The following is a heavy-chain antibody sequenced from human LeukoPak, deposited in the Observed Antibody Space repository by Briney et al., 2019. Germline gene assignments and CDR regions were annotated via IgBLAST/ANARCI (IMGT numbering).Heavy chain of an antibody. D-gene: IGHD6-19*01. CDR3: ARHAVAGVVDY. CDR1: GFSLSTSGMR. V-gene: IGHV2-70*04. J-gene: IGHJ4*02. Sequence: SGPALVKPTQTLTLTCTFSGFSLSTSGMRVGWIRQPPGKALEWLARIDWDDDKFYSTSLKTRLTISKDTSKNQVVLTMTNMDPVDTATYYCARHAVAGVVDYWGQGTLVTVSS. CDR2: IDWDDDK.